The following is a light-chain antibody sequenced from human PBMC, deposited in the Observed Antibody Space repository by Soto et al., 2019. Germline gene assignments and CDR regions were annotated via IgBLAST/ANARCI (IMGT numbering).Light chain of an antibody. CDR1: SSDVGGYNY. Sequence: QSVLTKPASGSGSPGQSITISCTGTSSDVGGYNYVSWYQQHPGKAPKLMIYDVSNRPSGVSYRFSGSKSGNTASLTISGLQAEDEADYYCSSYTSSSLHVFGTGTKVTVL. CDR2: DVS. V-gene: IGLV2-14*03. J-gene: IGLJ1*01. CDR3: SSYTSSSLHV.